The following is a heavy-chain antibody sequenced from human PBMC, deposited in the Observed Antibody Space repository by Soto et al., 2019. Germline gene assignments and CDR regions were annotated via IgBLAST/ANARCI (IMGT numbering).Heavy chain of an antibody. J-gene: IGHJ6*02. CDR1: GFTFSDYY. D-gene: IGHD3-16*02. Sequence: GGSLRLSCAASGFTFSDYYMSWIRQAPGKGLEWVSYISSRGSTIYYADSVKGRFTISRDNAKNSLYLQMNSLRAEDTAVYYCARDGKRLRLGELSSDYYYYGMDVWGQGTTVTVSS. CDR3: ARDGKRLRLGELSSDYYYYGMDV. CDR2: ISSRGSTI. V-gene: IGHV3-11*01.